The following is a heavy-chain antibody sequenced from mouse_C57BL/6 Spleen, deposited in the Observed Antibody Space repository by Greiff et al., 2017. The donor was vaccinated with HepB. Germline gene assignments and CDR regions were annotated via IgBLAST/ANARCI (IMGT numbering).Heavy chain of an antibody. V-gene: IGHV1-15*01. CDR1: GYTFTDYE. CDR3: TRGRITTVVAPYAMDY. Sequence: VQLQQSGAELVRPGASVTLSCKASGYTFTDYEMHWVKQTPVHGLEWIGAIDPETGGTAYNQKFKGKAILTADKSSSTAYMELRSLTSADSAVYYCTRGRITTVVAPYAMDYWGQGTSVTVSS. D-gene: IGHD1-1*01. CDR2: IDPETGGT. J-gene: IGHJ4*01.